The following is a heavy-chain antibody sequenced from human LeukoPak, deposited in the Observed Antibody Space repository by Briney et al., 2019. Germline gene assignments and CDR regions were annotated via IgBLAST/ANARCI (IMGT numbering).Heavy chain of an antibody. J-gene: IGHJ4*02. CDR3: ARGVVAAAGTDYYFDY. CDR2: IRYDGSNK. D-gene: IGHD6-13*01. Sequence: GGSLRLSCAASGFTFSSYGMHWVRQAPGKGLEWVAFIRYDGSNKYYADSVKGRLTISRDNSKNTLYLQMNSLRAEDTAVYYCARGVVAAAGTDYYFDYWGQGTLVTVSS. V-gene: IGHV3-30*02. CDR1: GFTFSSYG.